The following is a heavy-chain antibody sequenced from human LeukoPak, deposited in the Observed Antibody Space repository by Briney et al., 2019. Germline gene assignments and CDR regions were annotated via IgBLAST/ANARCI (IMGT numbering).Heavy chain of an antibody. CDR2: IKQDGSEK. D-gene: IGHD6-19*01. CDR3: AREGGSGWYGGNYFDY. CDR1: GFTFSSYW. V-gene: IGHV3-7*01. J-gene: IGHJ4*02. Sequence: GGSLRLSCAASGFTFSSYWMSRVRQAPGKGLEGVANIKQDGSEKYYVDSVKGRFTISRDNAKNSLYLQMNSLRAEDTAVYYCAREGGSGWYGGNYFDYWGQGTLVTVSS.